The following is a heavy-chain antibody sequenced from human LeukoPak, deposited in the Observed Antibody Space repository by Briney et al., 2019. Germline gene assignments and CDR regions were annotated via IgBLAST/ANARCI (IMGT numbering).Heavy chain of an antibody. D-gene: IGHD3-10*01. CDR2: IDPSDSDA. J-gene: IGHJ4*02. CDR1: GYSFTNYW. CDR3: ARPTDITMVRGPIIRPYYFDF. V-gene: IGHV5-51*01. Sequence: TRGESLKISCRASGYSFTNYWIGWVRQMPGEGLKWVGIIDPSDSDARYTPSFEGQVTISVDKSISTAYLEWSSLKASDTAMYYCARPTDITMVRGPIIRPYYFDFWGQGTLVTVSS.